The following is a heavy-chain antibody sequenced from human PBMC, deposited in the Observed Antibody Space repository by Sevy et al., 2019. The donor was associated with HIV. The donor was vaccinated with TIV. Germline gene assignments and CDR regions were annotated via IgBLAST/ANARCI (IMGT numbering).Heavy chain of an antibody. CDR3: AKRDYGDYGAFDI. CDR1: GFTFSSYA. Sequence: GGSLRLSCAASGFTFSSYAMSWVRQAPGKGLEGVSAISGSGGSTYYADSVKGRFTISRDNSKNTLYLQMNSLRAEDTAVYYCAKRDYGDYGAFDIWGQGTMVTVSS. V-gene: IGHV3-23*01. J-gene: IGHJ3*02. CDR2: ISGSGGST. D-gene: IGHD4-17*01.